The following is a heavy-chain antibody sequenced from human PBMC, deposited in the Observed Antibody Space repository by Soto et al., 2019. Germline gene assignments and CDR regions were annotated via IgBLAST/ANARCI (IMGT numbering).Heavy chain of an antibody. Sequence: GGSLRLSCAASGFTFSSYGMHWVRQAPGKGLEWVAVIWYDGSNKYYADSVKGRFTISRDNSKNTLYLQMNSLRAEDTAVYYCARDRQIAAAGIDYWGQGTLVTVSS. CDR3: ARDRQIAAAGIDY. D-gene: IGHD6-13*01. CDR1: GFTFSSYG. J-gene: IGHJ4*02. V-gene: IGHV3-33*01. CDR2: IWYDGSNK.